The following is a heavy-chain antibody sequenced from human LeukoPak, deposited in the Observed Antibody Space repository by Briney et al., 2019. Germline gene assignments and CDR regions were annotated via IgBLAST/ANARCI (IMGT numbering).Heavy chain of an antibody. V-gene: IGHV3-23*01. J-gene: IGHJ4*02. Sequence: GGSLRLSCAASRFTFPNYAMSWVRQAPGKGLQWVSYISGYGASTFYADSVKGRFTISRDNSKNTLYLQMNSLRAEDTAVYYCAKDMMHYYGSGSYMDYWGQGTLVTVSS. CDR3: AKDMMHYYGSGSYMDY. D-gene: IGHD3-10*01. CDR1: RFTFPNYA. CDR2: ISGYGAST.